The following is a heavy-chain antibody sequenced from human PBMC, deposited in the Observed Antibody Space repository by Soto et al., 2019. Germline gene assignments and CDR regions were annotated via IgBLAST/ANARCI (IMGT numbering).Heavy chain of an antibody. CDR3: ARGDIWGRLSYAFGI. CDR2: AYYRYKSYS. Sequence: SQTLSVSCDISGDSDSSNRAGRNSGRQPASRGPEWLGRAYYRYKSYSDYAVSVNSQITINPIRTKDQYSLHLNAVTPEDSAVYYGARGDIWGRLSYAFGIWGQGTMGTVSS. V-gene: IGHV6-1*01. D-gene: IGHD3-16*01. J-gene: IGHJ3*02. CDR1: GDSDSSNRAG.